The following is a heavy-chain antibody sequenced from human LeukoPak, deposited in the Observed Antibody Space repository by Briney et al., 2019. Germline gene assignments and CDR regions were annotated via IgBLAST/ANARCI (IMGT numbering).Heavy chain of an antibody. D-gene: IGHD3-22*01. CDR2: IKSRTDGGTA. Sequence: GGSLRLSCAASGFTFTNAWMSWVRQAPGKGLEWVGRIKSRTDGGTADYAAPVKGRFTISRDDSKNTLYLQMNSLKTEDTAVYYCTKYYYDSSGYLYYFDYWGQGTLVTVSS. J-gene: IGHJ4*02. CDR3: TKYYYDSSGYLYYFDY. CDR1: GFTFTNAW. V-gene: IGHV3-15*01.